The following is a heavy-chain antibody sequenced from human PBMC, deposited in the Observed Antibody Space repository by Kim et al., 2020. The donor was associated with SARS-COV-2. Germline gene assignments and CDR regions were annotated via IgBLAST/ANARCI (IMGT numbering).Heavy chain of an antibody. Sequence: GSNKYYADSVKARFTVSTHNSKNTLYLQMNSLRAEDTAVYYCARGAVRVHWGQGTLVTVSS. V-gene: IGHV3-30*01. D-gene: IGHD3-10*01. J-gene: IGHJ4*02. CDR3: ARGAVRVH. CDR2: GSNK.